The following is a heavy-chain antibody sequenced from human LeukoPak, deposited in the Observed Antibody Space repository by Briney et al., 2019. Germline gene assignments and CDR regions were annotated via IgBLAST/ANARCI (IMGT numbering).Heavy chain of an antibody. CDR3: ARDRGDSSGYYYGFFDY. Sequence: GRSLRLSCAASGFTFSSYAMHWVRQAPGKGLEWVAVISYDGSNKYYADSVKGRFTISRDNSKNTLYLQMNSLRAEDTAVYCCARDRGDSSGYYYGFFDYWGQGTLVTVSS. CDR2: ISYDGSNK. CDR1: GFTFSSYA. V-gene: IGHV3-30*01. J-gene: IGHJ4*02. D-gene: IGHD3-22*01.